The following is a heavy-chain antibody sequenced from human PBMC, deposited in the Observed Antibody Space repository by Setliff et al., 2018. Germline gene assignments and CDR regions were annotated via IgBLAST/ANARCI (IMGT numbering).Heavy chain of an antibody. CDR1: GFTFSGYV. CDR3: TRDINWNFFDY. Sequence: GGSLRLSCAASGFTFSGYVMHWVRQIPGKGLMWVSRISTDGSITTYRDSVEGRFTVSRDNAKNTLYLQMNSLRAEDTAIYYCTRDINWNFFDYWGQGALVTVSS. V-gene: IGHV3-74*01. J-gene: IGHJ4*02. CDR2: ISTDGSIT. D-gene: IGHD1-20*01.